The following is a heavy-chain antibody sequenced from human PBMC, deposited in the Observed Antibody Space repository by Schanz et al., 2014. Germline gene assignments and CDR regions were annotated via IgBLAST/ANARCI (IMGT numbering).Heavy chain of an antibody. J-gene: IGHJ2*01. V-gene: IGHV4-61*02. Sequence: QVQLQESGPGLVKPSQTLSLTCTVSGGSIRSGTYYWSWIRQPAGKALEWVGRVFPNGITNYNPALKSRATISLDTTKNQYTITLTSLPAADTAVYYCARDTTWRLDLWGRGTLVTVSS. CDR2: VFPNGIT. D-gene: IGHD1-1*01. CDR3: ARDTTWRLDL. CDR1: GGSIRSGTYY.